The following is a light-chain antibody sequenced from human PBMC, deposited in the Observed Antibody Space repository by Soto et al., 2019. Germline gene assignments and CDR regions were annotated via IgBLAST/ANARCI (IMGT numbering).Light chain of an antibody. CDR2: GES. Sequence: EIVLTQSPGTLSLSPGDRATLSCRASQSVIGTYLAWYQQKPGQPPGLLIYGESIRATGIPDRFSGSGSGTDFTLTISRLEPEDFAVYYCQQYGSPLWTFGQGTKVEI. J-gene: IGKJ1*01. CDR3: QQYGSPLWT. V-gene: IGKV3-20*01. CDR1: QSVIGTY.